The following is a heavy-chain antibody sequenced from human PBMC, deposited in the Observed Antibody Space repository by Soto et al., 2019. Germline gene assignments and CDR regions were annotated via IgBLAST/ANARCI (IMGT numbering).Heavy chain of an antibody. V-gene: IGHV3-23*01. J-gene: IGHJ4*02. CDR1: ECQFVGRA. CDR2: INDNGGDS. CDR3: ARGSKDSSPGRRIFDF. Sequence: LILWCGVAECQFVGRAVSWVRPDPGEVLEWVSTINDNGGDSKSADSVRGRFAISRDNSRNTLYLQMTALRAEDSAVYYCARGSKDSSPGRRIFDFWGRRPLVTLSS. D-gene: IGHD2-15*01.